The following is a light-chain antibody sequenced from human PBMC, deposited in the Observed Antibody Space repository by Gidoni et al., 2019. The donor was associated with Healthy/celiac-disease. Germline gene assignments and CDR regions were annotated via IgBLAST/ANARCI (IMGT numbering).Light chain of an antibody. CDR3: AAWDDSLMGV. CDR2: RNN. CDR1: SSNIGSNT. Sequence: QSVLTQPPSASGTPGQRVTISCSGSSSNIGSNTVNWYQQLPGTAPKLLIYRNNQRPSGVPDRFSGSKSGTSASLAISGLQSEDEADYYCAAWDDSLMGVFGGGTKLTVL. V-gene: IGLV1-44*01. J-gene: IGLJ2*01.